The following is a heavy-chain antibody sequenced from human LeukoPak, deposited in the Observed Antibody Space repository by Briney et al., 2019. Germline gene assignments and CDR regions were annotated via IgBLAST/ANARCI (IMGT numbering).Heavy chain of an antibody. J-gene: IGHJ4*02. CDR1: GFILRSHA. D-gene: IGHD3-22*01. Sequence: GGFLRLSCSASGFILRSHAMHWVRQAPGKGLEYVSRISDNGGSTYYADSVKGRCTISRDNSKNTLYLQMNSLRAEDTAVYYCAKAASFYDSSGYFDYWGQGTLVTVSS. CDR3: AKAASFYDSSGYFDY. V-gene: IGHV3-64*04. CDR2: ISDNGGST.